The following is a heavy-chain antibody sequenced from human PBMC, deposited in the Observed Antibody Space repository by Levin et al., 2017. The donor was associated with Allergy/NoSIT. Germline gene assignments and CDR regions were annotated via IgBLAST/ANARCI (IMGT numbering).Heavy chain of an antibody. D-gene: IGHD3-10*01. J-gene: IGHJ6*03. CDR2: IYYSGST. V-gene: IGHV4-30-4*01. Sequence: SSETLSLTCTVSGGSISSGDYYWSWIRQPPGKGLEWIGYIYYSGSTYYNPSLKSRVTISVDTSKNQFSLKLSSVTAADTAVYYCARAVRPYGSGIFRSYYYYYMDVWGKGTTVTVSS. CDR3: ARAVRPYGSGIFRSYYYYYMDV. CDR1: GGSISSGDYY.